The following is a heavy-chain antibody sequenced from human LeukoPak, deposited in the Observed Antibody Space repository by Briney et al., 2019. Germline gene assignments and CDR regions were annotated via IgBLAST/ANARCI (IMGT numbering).Heavy chain of an antibody. D-gene: IGHD3-3*01. CDR3: ARGGYDSL. CDR1: GGSISSGNYY. J-gene: IGHJ4*02. CDR2: IYTSGST. V-gene: IGHV4-61*09. Sequence: PSETLSLTCTVSGGSISSGNYYWSWIRQPAGKGLEWIGHIYTSGSTNYNPSLKSRVTISVDTSKNQFSLKLSSVTAADTAVCYCARGGYDSLWGEGTLVTVSS.